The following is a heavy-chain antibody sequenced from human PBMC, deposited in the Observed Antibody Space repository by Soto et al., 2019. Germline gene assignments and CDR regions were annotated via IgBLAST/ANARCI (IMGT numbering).Heavy chain of an antibody. Sequence: PSETLSLTCTVSGGSISSGNYYWSWIRQPPGKGLEWIGRIYYSGSTYYNPSLKSRVTISVDTSKNQFSLKLSSVTAADTAVYYCARQVLSGNYHGTFDYWGQGTLVTVSS. CDR1: GGSISSGNYY. D-gene: IGHD1-26*01. J-gene: IGHJ4*02. CDR2: IYYSGST. V-gene: IGHV4-39*01. CDR3: ARQVLSGNYHGTFDY.